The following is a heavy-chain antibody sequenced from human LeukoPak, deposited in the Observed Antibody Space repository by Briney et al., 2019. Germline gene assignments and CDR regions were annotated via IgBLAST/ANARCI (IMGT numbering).Heavy chain of an antibody. CDR1: GGSISSYY. CDR2: IYYSGST. D-gene: IGHD4-17*01. J-gene: IGHJ6*03. Sequence: SETLSLTCTVSGGSISSYYWSWIQQPPGKGLEWIGYIYYSGSTNYNPSLKSRVTISVDTSKNQFSLKLSSVTAADTAVYYCARGQDYGASYMDVWGKGTTVTVSS. V-gene: IGHV4-59*01. CDR3: ARGQDYGASYMDV.